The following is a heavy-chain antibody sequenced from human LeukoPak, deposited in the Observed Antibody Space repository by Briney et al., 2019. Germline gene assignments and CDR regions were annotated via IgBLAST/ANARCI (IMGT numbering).Heavy chain of an antibody. CDR3: TTDDYNWNDDKLNYFDY. CDR1: GFTFSNAW. Sequence: GGSLRLSCAASGFTFSNAWMSWVRQAPGKWLEWVGRIKSKTDGGTTDYAAPVKGRFTISRDDSKNTLYLQMNSLKTEDTAVYYCTTDDYNWNDDKLNYFDYWGQGTLVTVSS. CDR2: IKSKTDGGTT. D-gene: IGHD1-1*01. J-gene: IGHJ4*02. V-gene: IGHV3-15*01.